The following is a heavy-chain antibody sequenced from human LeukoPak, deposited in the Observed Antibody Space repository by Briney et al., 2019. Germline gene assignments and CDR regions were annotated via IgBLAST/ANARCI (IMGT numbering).Heavy chain of an antibody. J-gene: IGHJ4*02. CDR1: GFTFSSYW. CDR2: IKQDGSEK. V-gene: IGHV3-7*01. Sequence: GGSLRLSCAASGFTFSSYWMSWVRQAPGKGLEWVANIKQDGSEKYYVDSVKGRFTISRDNAKNSLYLQMNSLRAEDTAVYYCARKYCSSTSSPHKYYFDYWGQGTLVTVSS. CDR3: ARKYCSSTSSPHKYYFDY. D-gene: IGHD2-2*01.